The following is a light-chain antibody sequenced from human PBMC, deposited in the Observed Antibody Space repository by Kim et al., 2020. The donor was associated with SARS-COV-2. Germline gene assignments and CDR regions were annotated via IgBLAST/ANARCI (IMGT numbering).Light chain of an antibody. CDR1: YSSIGNNY. Sequence: KVTHSCSGTYSSIGNNYVSWYQQVPGTVPKLVIYDNYKRPSGIPDRFSGSKSGTSATLTITGLQTGDEADYYCATWDSRRTPGDVFGTGTKVTVL. J-gene: IGLJ1*01. CDR2: DNY. CDR3: ATWDSRRTPGDV. V-gene: IGLV1-51*01.